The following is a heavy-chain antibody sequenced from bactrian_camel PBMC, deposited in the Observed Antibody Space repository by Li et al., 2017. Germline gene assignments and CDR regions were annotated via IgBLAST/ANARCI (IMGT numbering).Heavy chain of an antibody. CDR2: IYGGGGAP. CDR3: AADGRALSPLDGQWYRMWCFFWVFCPRL. CDR1: GFSYRSHR. J-gene: IGHJ4*01. D-gene: IGHD2*01. Sequence: HVQLVESGGGSVQPGGSLRLSCTGSGFSYRSHRMGWYRQYPGKQREGVAAIYGGGGAPWYANSVKGRFTVSKDTARNTLTLQMDDLKPEDSAMYYWAADGRALSPLDGQWYRMWCFFWVFCPRLLGPGDPGHRL. V-gene: IGHV3S54*01.